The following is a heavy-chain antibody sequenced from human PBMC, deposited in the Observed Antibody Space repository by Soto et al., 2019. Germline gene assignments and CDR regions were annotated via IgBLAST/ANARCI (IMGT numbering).Heavy chain of an antibody. CDR3: ARAEAYSTSWYAMDV. CDR2: ISGYNGNT. D-gene: IGHD2-2*01. CDR1: GYIFSTYG. J-gene: IGHJ6*02. V-gene: IGHV1-18*01. Sequence: QAQLVQSGAEVKKPGASVKVSCKASGYIFSTYGITWVRQAPGQVLEWMGWISGYNGNTDDGQKLQGRVSMTIDTSTSTAYMDLRSLRSDDTAVYYCARAEAYSTSWYAMDVWGQGTTVIVSS.